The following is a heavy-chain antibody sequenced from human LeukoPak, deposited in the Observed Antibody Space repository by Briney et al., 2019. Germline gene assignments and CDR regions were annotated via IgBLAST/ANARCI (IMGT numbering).Heavy chain of an antibody. Sequence: GGSLRLSCSASGLTVTNAWMNGVRQARGRGREWVGRIKSKPEGGTTDSAAPVKGRFTISRDDSKNPLYLQMNSLTTEDPAVYYCSTTYYYDSSEGYRGQGNLVTVSS. CDR2: IKSKPEGGTT. J-gene: IGHJ4*02. V-gene: IGHV3-15*07. CDR1: GLTVTNAW. CDR3: STTYYYDSSEGY. D-gene: IGHD3-22*01.